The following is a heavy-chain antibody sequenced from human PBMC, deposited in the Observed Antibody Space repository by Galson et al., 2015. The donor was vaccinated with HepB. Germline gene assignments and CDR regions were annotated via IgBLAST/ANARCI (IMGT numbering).Heavy chain of an antibody. CDR2: FDPEDGET. D-gene: IGHD6-13*01. Sequence: SAKVSCKVSGYTLTELSMHWVRQAPGKGLEWMGGFDPEDGETIYAQKFQGRVTMTEDTSTDTAYMELSSLRSEDTAVYYCATAPKYSSSWYGYDYWGQGTLVTVSS. CDR1: GYTLTELS. J-gene: IGHJ4*02. V-gene: IGHV1-24*01. CDR3: ATAPKYSSSWYGYDY.